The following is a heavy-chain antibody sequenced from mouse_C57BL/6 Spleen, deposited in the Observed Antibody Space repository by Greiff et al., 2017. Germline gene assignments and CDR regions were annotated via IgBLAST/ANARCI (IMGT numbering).Heavy chain of an antibody. V-gene: IGHV1-76*01. D-gene: IGHD1-1*01. J-gene: IGHJ4*01. Sequence: QVHVKQSGAELVRPGASVKLSCKASGYTFTDYYINWVKQRPGQGLEWIARIYPGSGNTYYNEKFKGKATLTAEKSSSTAYMQLSSLTSDDSAVYFCAKSLITTVVATGYYYAMDYWGQGTSVTVSS. CDR3: AKSLITTVVATGYYYAMDY. CDR1: GYTFTDYY. CDR2: IYPGSGNT.